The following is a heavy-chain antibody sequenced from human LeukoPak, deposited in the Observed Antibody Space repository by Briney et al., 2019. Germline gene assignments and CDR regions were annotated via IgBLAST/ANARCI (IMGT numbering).Heavy chain of an antibody. D-gene: IGHD1-14*01. CDR2: IYRSATT. J-gene: IGHJ2*01. Sequence: PSETLSLTCTVSGYSVSSGYNWDWIRPAPGKGLEWIASIYRSATTYYNPPLKRRVTISLDTSKNQSSLRLSSVTAADTAVYYCAREALGGICYFDLWGRGTLVTVSS. CDR3: AREALGGICYFDL. CDR1: GYSVSSGYN. V-gene: IGHV4-38-2*02.